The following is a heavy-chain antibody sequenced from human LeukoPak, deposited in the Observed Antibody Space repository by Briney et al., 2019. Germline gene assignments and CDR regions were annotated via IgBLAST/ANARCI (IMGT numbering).Heavy chain of an antibody. Sequence: GGSLRLSCAASGLSFSKFVMHWVRQAPGKGLEWVSGVSAGGHTVYYADSLKGRFTVSRDNSKNTLYLQMNTVRAEDTAVYYCAFRPVAFCSGGCYPYYFDHWGQGTLVTVSS. D-gene: IGHD2-21*02. CDR1: GLSFSKFV. CDR3: AFRPVAFCSGGCYPYYFDH. J-gene: IGHJ4*02. V-gene: IGHV3-23*01. CDR2: VSAGGHTV.